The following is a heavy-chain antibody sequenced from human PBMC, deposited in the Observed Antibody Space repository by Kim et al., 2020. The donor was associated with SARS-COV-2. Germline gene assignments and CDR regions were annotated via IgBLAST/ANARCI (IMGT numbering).Heavy chain of an antibody. D-gene: IGHD5-12*01. CDR2: IDPSDSYT. CDR3: ATTNSGYDFGYYYYGMDV. V-gene: IGHV5-10-1*01. J-gene: IGHJ6*02. CDR1: GYSFTSYW. Sequence: GESLKISCKGSGYSFTSYWISWVRQMPGKGLEWMGRIDPSDSYTNYSPSFQGHVTISADKSISTAYLQWSSLKASDTAMYYCATTNSGYDFGYYYYGMDVWGQGTTGTVSS.